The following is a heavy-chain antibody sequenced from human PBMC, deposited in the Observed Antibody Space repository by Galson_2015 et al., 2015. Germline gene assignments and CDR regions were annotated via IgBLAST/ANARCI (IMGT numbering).Heavy chain of an antibody. CDR2: VNSDGSTA. J-gene: IGHJ6*02. V-gene: IGHV3-74*03. D-gene: IGHD3/OR15-3a*01. CDR1: GFDFSSYW. CDR3: TRGGPDFWTGYRYGLDV. Sequence: SLRLSCAPSGFDFSSYWMHWVRQAPGKGLVWVSRVNSDGSTATYADSVKGRFTVSRDNARSTVFLHMNSLRVEDTATCYCTRGGPDFWTGYRYGLDVWGQGTTVTV.